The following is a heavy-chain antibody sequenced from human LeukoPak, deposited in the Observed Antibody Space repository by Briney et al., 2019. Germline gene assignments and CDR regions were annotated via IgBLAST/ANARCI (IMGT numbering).Heavy chain of an antibody. Sequence: GGSLRLSCAASGFTLSSYAMSWVRQAPGKGLEWVSGISGSGDSTYYADSVKGRFTISRDNSRDTLYLQVNSLRAEDTAVYYCGKWKYSTSGFEDYWGQGTLVTVSS. V-gene: IGHV3-23*01. CDR1: GFTLSSYA. CDR2: ISGSGDST. D-gene: IGHD2-2*01. J-gene: IGHJ4*02. CDR3: GKWKYSTSGFEDY.